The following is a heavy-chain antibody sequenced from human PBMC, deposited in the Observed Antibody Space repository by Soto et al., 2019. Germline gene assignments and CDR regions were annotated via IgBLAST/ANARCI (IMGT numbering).Heavy chain of an antibody. CDR3: ARGIAAAAPGYAFDI. D-gene: IGHD6-13*01. CDR1: GGSFSGYY. J-gene: IGHJ3*02. CDR2: INHSGST. V-gene: IGHV4-34*01. Sequence: QVQLQQWGAGLLKPSETLSLTCAVYGGSFSGYYWSWIRQPPGKGLEWIGEINHSGSTNYNPSLKSRVTISVDTSKNQFSLKLSSVTAADTAVYYCARGIAAAAPGYAFDIWGQGTMVTVSS.